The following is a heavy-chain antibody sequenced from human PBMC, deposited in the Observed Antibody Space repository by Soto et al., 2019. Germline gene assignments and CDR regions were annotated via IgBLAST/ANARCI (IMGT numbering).Heavy chain of an antibody. Sequence: EVQLLESGGGLVQPGGSLRLSCAASGFSFSSYAMSWVRQAPGKGLEWVSAISGSGDGTYYADSVKGRFTISRDTSKNTLDLQMSSLRADDTAVYYCAKERSGSKNWYGLLDCWGQGALVTVSS. CDR1: GFSFSSYA. V-gene: IGHV3-23*01. CDR2: ISGSGDGT. CDR3: AKERSGSKNWYGLLDC. D-gene: IGHD3-10*01. J-gene: IGHJ4*02.